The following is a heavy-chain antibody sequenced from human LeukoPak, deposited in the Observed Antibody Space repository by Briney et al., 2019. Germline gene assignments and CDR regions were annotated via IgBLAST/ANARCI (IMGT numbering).Heavy chain of an antibody. CDR2: INPSGGST. CDR3: ARAGAYGSGSYFGFTTSYYFDY. CDR1: GYTFTSYY. D-gene: IGHD3-10*01. J-gene: IGHJ4*02. V-gene: IGHV1-46*01. Sequence: ASVKVSCKASGYTFTSYYMHWVRQVPGQGLEWMGIINPSGGSTSYAQKFQGRVTMTRDTSTSTVYMELSSLRSEDTAVYYCARAGAYGSGSYFGFTTSYYFDYWGQGTLVTVSS.